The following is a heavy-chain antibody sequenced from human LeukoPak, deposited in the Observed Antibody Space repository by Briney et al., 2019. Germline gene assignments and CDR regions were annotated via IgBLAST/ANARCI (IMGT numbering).Heavy chain of an antibody. CDR1: GFTFRSYG. CDR3: AKDLGWVIDY. D-gene: IGHD4-23*01. J-gene: IGHJ4*02. Sequence: PGGSLRLSCAASGFTFRSYGVHWVRQAPGKGLEWVAVISYDGSNKYYADSVKGRFTISRDNSKNTLYLQMNSLRAGDTAVYYCAKDLGWVIDYWGQGTLVTVSS. CDR2: ISYDGSNK. V-gene: IGHV3-30*18.